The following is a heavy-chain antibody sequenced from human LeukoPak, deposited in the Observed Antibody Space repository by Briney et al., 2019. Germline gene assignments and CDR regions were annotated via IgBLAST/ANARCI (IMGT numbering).Heavy chain of an antibody. CDR2: INAGNGNT. CDR3: ARGRMVRGVIITYNWFDP. Sequence: ASVKVSCKASGYTFTSYAMHWVRQAPGQRLEWMGWINAGNGNTKYSQKFQGRVTITRNTSASTAYMELSSLRSEDTAVYYCARGRMVRGVIITYNWFDPWGQGTLVTVSS. V-gene: IGHV1-3*01. CDR1: GYTFTSYA. D-gene: IGHD3-10*01. J-gene: IGHJ5*02.